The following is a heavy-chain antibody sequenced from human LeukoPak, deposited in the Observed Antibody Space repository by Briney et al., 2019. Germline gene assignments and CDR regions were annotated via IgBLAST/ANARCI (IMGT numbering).Heavy chain of an antibody. D-gene: IGHD2-21*01. CDR2: IGPSSGYT. V-gene: IGHV1-2*06. CDR1: GYTFTGYY. CDR3: ARGTYYSGY. J-gene: IGHJ4*02. Sequence: GASVKVSCKASGYTFTGYYIHWVRQAPGQGLEWMGRIGPSSGYTSYSQEFQGRVTMTRDTSITTAYMELSTLTSDDTAVYYCARGTYYSGYWGQGTLVTVSS.